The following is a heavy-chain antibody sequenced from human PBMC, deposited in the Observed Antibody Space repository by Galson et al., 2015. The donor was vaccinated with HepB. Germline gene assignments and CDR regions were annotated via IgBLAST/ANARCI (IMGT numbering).Heavy chain of an antibody. D-gene: IGHD5-24*01. Sequence: SLRLYCAASGFNFSNYAFHWVRQAPGKGLEWVALISYDGINKYYADSLKGRFTISRDKSKNTLFLQMNNMRGEDTALYYCASLETRGMTTMPFDYWGQGTLVTVSS. CDR3: ASLETRGMTTMPFDY. CDR1: GFNFSNYA. J-gene: IGHJ4*02. CDR2: ISYDGINK. V-gene: IGHV3-30-3*02.